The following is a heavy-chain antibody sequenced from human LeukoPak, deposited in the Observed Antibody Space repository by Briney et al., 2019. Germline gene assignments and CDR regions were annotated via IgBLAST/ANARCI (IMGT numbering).Heavy chain of an antibody. D-gene: IGHD3-10*01. V-gene: IGHV4-34*01. CDR2: INHSGST. CDR1: GGSFSGYY. Sequence: SETLSLTCAVYGGSFSGYYWSWIRQPPGKGLEWIGEINHSGSTNYNPSLKSRVTISVDTSKNQFSLKLSSVTAADTAVYYCARGRTTMVRGVMVGLDYWGQGTLVTVSS. CDR3: ARGRTTMVRGVMVGLDY. J-gene: IGHJ4*02.